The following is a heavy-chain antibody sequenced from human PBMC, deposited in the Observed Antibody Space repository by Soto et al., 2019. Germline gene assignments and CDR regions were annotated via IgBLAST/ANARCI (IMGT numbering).Heavy chain of an antibody. CDR3: ARVPGP. V-gene: IGHV4-30-2*01. Sequence: QLQMQDSGSGLVKPSQSLSLTCAVSGGSISSGGYSWSWIRQPPGKGLEWIGYIYHSGSTYYNPSLKSRVTISVDRSKNQFSLKLSSVTAADTAVYYCARVPGPWGQGTLVTVSS. CDR2: IYHSGST. D-gene: IGHD7-27*01. CDR1: GGSISSGGYS. J-gene: IGHJ5*02.